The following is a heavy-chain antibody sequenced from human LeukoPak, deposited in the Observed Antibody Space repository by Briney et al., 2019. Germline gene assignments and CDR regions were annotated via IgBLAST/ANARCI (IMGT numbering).Heavy chain of an antibody. CDR1: GFSFGPHA. D-gene: IGHD2-21*01. Sequence: PGGSLRLSCAGSGFSFGPHAMSWVRQAPGKGLEWVSGIGGSDDSTHYADSVKGRFTISRDNSRQTLFLQMNSLRAEDTAVYYCARDRGGLIDTGTLTHWGLGTLVTVSS. CDR2: IGGSDDST. J-gene: IGHJ4*02. V-gene: IGHV3-23*01. CDR3: ARDRGGLIDTGTLTH.